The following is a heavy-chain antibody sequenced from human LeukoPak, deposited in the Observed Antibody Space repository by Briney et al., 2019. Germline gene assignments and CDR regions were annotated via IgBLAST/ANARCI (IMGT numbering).Heavy chain of an antibody. J-gene: IGHJ4*02. D-gene: IGHD5-18*01. CDR2: INSDGSST. V-gene: IGHV3-74*01. CDR1: GFTFSSYW. Sequence: GGSLRLSCAASGFTFSSYWMHWVRQAPGKGLVWVSRINSDGSSTSYADSVKGRFTISRDNAKNTLYLQMNSLRAEDTAVYYCARDNGTRGYSYVTDYWGQGTLATVSS. CDR3: ARDNGTRGYSYVTDY.